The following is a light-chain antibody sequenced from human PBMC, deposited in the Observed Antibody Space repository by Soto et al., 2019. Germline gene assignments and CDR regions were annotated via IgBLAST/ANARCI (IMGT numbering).Light chain of an antibody. CDR2: LGS. CDR3: MQALQTLWT. V-gene: IGKV2-28*01. CDR1: QSISVS. Sequence: MTQSPSTLSASVGDTVTITCRASQSISVSLDWYLQKPGQSPQLLIYLGSNRASGVPDRFSGSGSGTDFTLKISRVEAEDVGVYYCMQALQTLWTFGQGTKVDIK. J-gene: IGKJ1*01.